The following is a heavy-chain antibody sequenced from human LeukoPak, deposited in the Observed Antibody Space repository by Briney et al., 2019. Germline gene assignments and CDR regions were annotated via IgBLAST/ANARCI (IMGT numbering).Heavy chain of an antibody. J-gene: IGHJ4*02. Sequence: PGRCLRLSCAASGFTFSSYSMNWVRQAPGKGLEWVSFISSSSSYIYYADSVKGRSTICRDKAKNSPYLQINSLPAPRPALSFCCAANSYYYESSGSDYGGQGTRVTVSS. CDR1: GFTFSSYS. D-gene: IGHD3-22*01. CDR3: CAANSYYYESSGSDY. V-gene: IGHV3-21*01. CDR2: ISSSSSYI.